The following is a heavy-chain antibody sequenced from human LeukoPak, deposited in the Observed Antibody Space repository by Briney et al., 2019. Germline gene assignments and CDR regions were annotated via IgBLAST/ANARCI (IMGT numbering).Heavy chain of an antibody. J-gene: IGHJ6*03. CDR2: IGSAGDT. V-gene: IGHV3-13*01. Sequence: GSLRLSCAAPGFSFSRNDMHWVRQPTGKRLEWVSRIGSAGDTYNAGSVKGRFTISRGNANNSLYLHMNGLRAGDTAVYYCARSGVVTNSTDITDYYCIDVWGKGTTVTVSS. D-gene: IGHD3-22*01. CDR3: ARSGVVTNSTDITDYYCIDV. CDR1: GFSFSRND.